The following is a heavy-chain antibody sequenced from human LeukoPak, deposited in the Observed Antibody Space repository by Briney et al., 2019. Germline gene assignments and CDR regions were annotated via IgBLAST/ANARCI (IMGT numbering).Heavy chain of an antibody. CDR3: ARLGIDSSGYYRGPWVIVDY. D-gene: IGHD3-22*01. CDR2: INHSGST. J-gene: IGHJ4*02. V-gene: IGHV4-34*01. Sequence: PSETLSLTCAVYGGSFSGYYWSWIRQPPGKGLEWIGEINHSGSTNYNPSLKSRVTISVDTSKNQFSLKLSSVTAADTAVYYCARLGIDSSGYYRGPWVIVDYWGQGTLVTVSS. CDR1: GGSFSGYY.